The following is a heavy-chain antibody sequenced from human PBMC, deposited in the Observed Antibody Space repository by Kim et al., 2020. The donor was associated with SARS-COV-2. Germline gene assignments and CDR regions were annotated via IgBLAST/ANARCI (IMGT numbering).Heavy chain of an antibody. CDR2: IDKDGSTT. Sequence: GGSLRLSCAASGFTFSNYWMHWVRQPPGKGPVWVSRIDKDGSTTNYVDSVTGRFTISRDNANNTLYLQMNSLRAEDTAVYYCATGYSGEYGGNVYWGPGTLVTVSS. CDR3: ATGYSGEYGGNVY. V-gene: IGHV3-74*01. D-gene: IGHD2-15*01. CDR1: GFTFSNYW. J-gene: IGHJ4*02.